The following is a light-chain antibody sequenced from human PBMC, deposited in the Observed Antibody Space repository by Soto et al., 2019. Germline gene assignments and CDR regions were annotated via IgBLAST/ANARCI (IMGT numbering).Light chain of an antibody. CDR3: CSYAGSSTFYV. J-gene: IGLJ1*01. Sequence: QSVLTQPASVSGSPGQSITISCTGTSSDVGSYNLVSWYQQHPGKAPKLMIYEDSKRPSGVSNRFSGSKSGNTASLTISGLQADDEADYYCCSYAGSSTFYVFGTGTKLTVL. CDR2: EDS. V-gene: IGLV2-23*01. CDR1: SSDVGSYNL.